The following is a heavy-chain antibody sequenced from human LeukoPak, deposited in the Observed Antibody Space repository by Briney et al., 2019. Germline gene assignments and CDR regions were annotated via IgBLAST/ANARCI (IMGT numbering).Heavy chain of an antibody. CDR1: GGSFSGYY. D-gene: IGHD6-6*01. V-gene: IGHV4-34*01. J-gene: IGHJ4*02. Sequence: SETLSLTCGVYGGSFSGYYWSWIRQSPGKGLEWIGEINHSGSTNYNPSLKSRVTISVDTSKNQFSLKLSSVTAADTAVYYCARFRIAVRPVVWYFDYWGQGTLVAVSS. CDR3: ARFRIAVRPVVWYFDY. CDR2: INHSGST.